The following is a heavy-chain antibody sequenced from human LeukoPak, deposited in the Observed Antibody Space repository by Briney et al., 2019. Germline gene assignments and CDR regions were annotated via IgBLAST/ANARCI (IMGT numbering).Heavy chain of an antibody. Sequence: GGSLRLSCVASGFVFDDYAIHWVRQAPGKGLEWVSGVGWHGGSIGYADPVKGRFTVSRDNAKSSLYLQMNSLRTEDTALYYCARDKSARSSYGDAFDIWGQGTVVTVSS. CDR3: ARDKSARSSYGDAFDI. CDR2: VGWHGGSI. D-gene: IGHD6-6*01. J-gene: IGHJ3*02. CDR1: GFVFDDYA. V-gene: IGHV3-9*01.